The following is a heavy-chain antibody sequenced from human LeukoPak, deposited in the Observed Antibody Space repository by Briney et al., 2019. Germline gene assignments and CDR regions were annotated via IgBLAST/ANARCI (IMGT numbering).Heavy chain of an antibody. CDR2: IYYSGST. V-gene: IGHV4-31*03. D-gene: IGHD5-18*01. CDR1: GGSISSGGYY. J-gene: IGHJ5*02. CDR3: ARAAWIQLWLHWFDP. Sequence: SETLSLTCTVSGGSISSGGYYWSWIRQHPGKGLEWIGYIYYSGSTYYNPSLKSRVTISVDTSKNQFSLKLSSVTAADTAVYYCARAAWIQLWLHWFDPWGQGTLVTVSS.